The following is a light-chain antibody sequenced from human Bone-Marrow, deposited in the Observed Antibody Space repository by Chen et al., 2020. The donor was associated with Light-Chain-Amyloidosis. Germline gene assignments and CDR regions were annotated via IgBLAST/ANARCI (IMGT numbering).Light chain of an antibody. CDR1: SSDVGGYNF. CDR2: EFN. J-gene: IGLJ2*01. Sequence: QSALTQPASVSGSPGQSSTLSCAGTSSDVGGYNFVSWYQQNAGKVPRLIIYEFNHRPSGVSSRFSASKSGNTASLTISGLQTEDEGDYYCSSYRSGSYVLFGGGTKLTVL. CDR3: SSYRSGSYVL. V-gene: IGLV2-14*01.